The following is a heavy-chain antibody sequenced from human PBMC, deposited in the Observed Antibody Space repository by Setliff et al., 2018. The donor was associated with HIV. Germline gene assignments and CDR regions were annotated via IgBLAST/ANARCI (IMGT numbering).Heavy chain of an antibody. J-gene: IGHJ3*01. Sequence: KASETLSLTCTVSGGPISSYYWNWIRQTPGKGLEWIGFGHHSGSSFYNPSLNRRVSISVDTAESQFILKLTSVTATDTAVYYCARWGEPALKAFDVWGRGTMVTVSS. D-gene: IGHD3-16*01. CDR2: GHHSGSS. CDR1: GGPISSYY. V-gene: IGHV4-59*08. CDR3: ARWGEPALKAFDV.